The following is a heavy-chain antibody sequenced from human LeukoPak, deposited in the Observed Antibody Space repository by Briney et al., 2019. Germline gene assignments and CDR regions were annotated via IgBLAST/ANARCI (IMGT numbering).Heavy chain of an antibody. Sequence: ASVKVSCKTSGYTFTGQYLHWVRQAPGQGLEWMGWINPNSGGTNYAQKFQGRVTMTRDTSINTAYMELSSLRSDDTAVYYCARVGGSWYLRLGSWGQGTLVTVSS. CDR1: GYTFTGQY. V-gene: IGHV1-2*02. CDR3: ARVGGSWYLRLGS. D-gene: IGHD6-13*01. J-gene: IGHJ4*02. CDR2: INPNSGGT.